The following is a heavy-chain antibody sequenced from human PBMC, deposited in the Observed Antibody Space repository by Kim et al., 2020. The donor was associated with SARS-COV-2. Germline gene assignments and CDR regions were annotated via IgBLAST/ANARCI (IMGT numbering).Heavy chain of an antibody. CDR3: AKSSALIWFGHRLNAFD. J-gene: IGHJ3*01. CDR2: ISYDGSIK. Sequence: GGSLRLSCGASGFTFNNYAMHWVRQAPGKGLEWVAVISYDGSIKYYADSVKGQFTVSRDSSHNTLYLQMRSLRPEDTALYYCAKSSALIWFGHRLNAFD. D-gene: IGHD3-10*01. CDR1: GFTFNNYA. V-gene: IGHV3-30*18.